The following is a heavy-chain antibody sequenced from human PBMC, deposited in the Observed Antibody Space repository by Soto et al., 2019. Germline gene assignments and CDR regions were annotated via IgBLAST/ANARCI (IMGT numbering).Heavy chain of an antibody. V-gene: IGHV3-64D*08. Sequence: PGGSLRLSCSASVFTFSSYTMHWVRQAPGKGLEYVSAISNNGGSTYHADSVKGRFTISRDNSMNTLYLQMSSLRSEDTAVYYCATVGYGDYVSWFDPWGQGTLVTVSS. CDR1: VFTFSSYT. J-gene: IGHJ5*02. CDR2: ISNNGGST. CDR3: ATVGYGDYVSWFDP. D-gene: IGHD4-17*01.